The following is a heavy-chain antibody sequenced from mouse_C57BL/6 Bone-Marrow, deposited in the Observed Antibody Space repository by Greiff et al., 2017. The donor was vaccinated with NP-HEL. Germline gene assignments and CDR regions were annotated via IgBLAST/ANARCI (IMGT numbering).Heavy chain of an antibody. CDR3: ARSDGPYWYFDV. CDR1: GYTFTSYW. D-gene: IGHD2-3*01. V-gene: IGHV1-50*01. CDR2: IDPSDSYT. Sequence: VQLQQPGAELVKPGASVKLSCKASGYTFTSYWMQWVKQRPGQGLEWIGEIDPSDSYTNYNQKFKGKATLTVDTSSSTAYMQLSSLTSEDSAVYYCARSDGPYWYFDVWGTGTTVTVSS. J-gene: IGHJ1*03.